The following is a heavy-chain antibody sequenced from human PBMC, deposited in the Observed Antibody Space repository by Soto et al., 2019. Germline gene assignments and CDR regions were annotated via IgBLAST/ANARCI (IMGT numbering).Heavy chain of an antibody. J-gene: IGHJ4*02. V-gene: IGHV3-9*01. CDR1: GFTFDDYA. D-gene: IGHD6-6*01. CDR3: AKGSSIAARPGDGFDY. Sequence: EVQLVESGGGLVQPGRSLRLSCAASGFTFDDYAMHWVRQAPGKGLEWVSGISWNSGSIGYADSVKGRFTISRDNAKNSLYLQMNSLRAEDTALYYCAKGSSIAARPGDGFDYWGQGTLVTVSS. CDR2: ISWNSGSI.